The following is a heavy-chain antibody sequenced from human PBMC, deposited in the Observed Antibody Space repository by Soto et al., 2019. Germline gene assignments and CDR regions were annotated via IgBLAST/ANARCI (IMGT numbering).Heavy chain of an antibody. CDR3: ARGGNWLNWFDP. Sequence: SEALSVTCTVSGGSISSYYWRWIRQPAGKGLEWIGRIYTSGSTNYNPSLKSRVTMSVDTSKNQFSLKLSSVTAADTAVYYCARGGNWLNWFDPWGQGTLVTVS. CDR2: IYTSGST. D-gene: IGHD3-9*01. V-gene: IGHV4-4*07. CDR1: GGSISSYY. J-gene: IGHJ5*02.